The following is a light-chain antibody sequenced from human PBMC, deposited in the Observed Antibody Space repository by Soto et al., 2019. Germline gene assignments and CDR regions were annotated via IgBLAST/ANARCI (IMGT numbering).Light chain of an antibody. CDR1: QNINTW. CDR2: GAS. J-gene: IGKJ4*01. CDR3: QQYDGN. Sequence: DTQMTQSPSTLSASVGDRVTITCRASQNINTWLAWYQQRPGRAPELLIYGASKLESGVPSRFSGSGSGTEFTLTISSVQSDDFATYYCQQYDGNFGGGTKVEIK. V-gene: IGKV1-5*01.